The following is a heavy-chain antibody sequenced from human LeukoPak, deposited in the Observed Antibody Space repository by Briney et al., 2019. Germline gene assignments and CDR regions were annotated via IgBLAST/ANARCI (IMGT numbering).Heavy chain of an antibody. D-gene: IGHD6-13*01. CDR1: GLTFSSYA. CDR3: ANAPVYSSSWYGFYY. CDR2: ISSSGGTT. J-gene: IGHJ4*02. Sequence: GGSLRLSCAASGLTFSSYAMTWVRQAPGKGLEWVSPISSSGGTTHYADSVKGRFTISRDNSKNTLYLQMNSLRAEDTAVYYCANAPVYSSSWYGFYYWGQGTQVTVSS. V-gene: IGHV3-23*01.